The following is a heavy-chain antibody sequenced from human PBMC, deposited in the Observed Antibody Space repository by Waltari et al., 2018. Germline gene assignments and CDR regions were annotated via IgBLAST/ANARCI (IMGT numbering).Heavy chain of an antibody. CDR2: IWYDGSNK. CDR3: AKGDTAMAY. CDR1: GFTFSSYG. Sequence: QVQLVESGGGVVQPGRSLRLSCAASGFTFSSYGMHWVRQAPGKGLEWVAGIWYDGSNKYYADAGKGRFTISRDNSKNTLYLRMNSLRAEDTAVYYCAKGDTAMAYWGQGTLVTVSS. J-gene: IGHJ4*02. D-gene: IGHD5-18*01. V-gene: IGHV3-33*06.